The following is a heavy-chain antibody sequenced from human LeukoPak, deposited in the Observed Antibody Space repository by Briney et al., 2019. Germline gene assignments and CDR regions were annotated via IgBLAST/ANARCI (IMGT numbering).Heavy chain of an antibody. CDR2: IIPLFGTP. CDR3: ATTRRELLRARYFDY. J-gene: IGHJ4*02. V-gene: IGHV1-69*13. Sequence: SVKVSCKASGGIFSSYAISWVRQAPGQGLEWMGGIIPLFGTPNYAQKFQGRVTIIADESASTAYMELSSLTSEDTAVYYCATTRRELLRARYFDYWGQGTLVTVSS. CDR1: GGIFSSYA. D-gene: IGHD1-26*01.